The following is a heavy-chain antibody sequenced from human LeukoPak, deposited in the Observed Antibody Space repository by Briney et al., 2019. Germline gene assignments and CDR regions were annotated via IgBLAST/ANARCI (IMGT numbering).Heavy chain of an antibody. J-gene: IGHJ4*02. CDR1: GFTFTSYA. D-gene: IGHD3-10*01. CDR3: ARVTYGSGAYGAFDY. CDR2: IGSSGGST. V-gene: IGHV3-23*01. Sequence: GGSLRLSCAAPGFTFTSYAMSWVRQAPGKGLEWVSLIGSSGGSTYYADSVKGRFTISRDNSKNTLYLQMNSLRAEDKAVYYCARVTYGSGAYGAFDYWGQGTLVTVSS.